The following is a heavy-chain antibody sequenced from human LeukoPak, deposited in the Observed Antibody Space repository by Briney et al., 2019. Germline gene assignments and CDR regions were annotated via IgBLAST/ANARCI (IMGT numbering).Heavy chain of an antibody. CDR2: INPSGGST. D-gene: IGHD2-2*01. Sequence: ASVKVSCKASGYTFTSYYMHWVRQAPGQGLEWMGIINPSGGSTSYAQKFQGRVAMTRDTSTSTVYMELSSLRSEDTAVYYCARDYGLYCSSTSCAVAHDAFDIWGQGTMVTVSS. CDR1: GYTFTSYY. J-gene: IGHJ3*02. CDR3: ARDYGLYCSSTSCAVAHDAFDI. V-gene: IGHV1-46*01.